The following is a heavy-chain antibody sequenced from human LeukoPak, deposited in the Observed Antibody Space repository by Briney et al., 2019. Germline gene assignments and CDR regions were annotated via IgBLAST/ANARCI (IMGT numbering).Heavy chain of an antibody. J-gene: IGHJ4*02. CDR2: INPNSGGT. CDR1: GYTFTGYY. CDR3: ARDLEGYHYGSGNYPQ. D-gene: IGHD3-10*01. V-gene: IGHV1-2*02. Sequence: LGASVTVSCKASGYTFTGYYIHWLRQAPGQGLEWMGFINPNSGGTNYAQKFQGRVTMTRDTSISTAYMELSSLTSDDTAVYYCARDLEGYHYGSGNYPQWGQGTLITVSS.